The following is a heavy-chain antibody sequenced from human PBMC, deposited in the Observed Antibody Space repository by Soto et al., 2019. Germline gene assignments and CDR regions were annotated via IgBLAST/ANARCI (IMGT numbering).Heavy chain of an antibody. Sequence: ASVKVSCKASGGTFSSYAISWVRQAPGQGLEWMGGIIPIFGTANYAQKFQGRVTITADESTSTAYMELSSLRSEDTAVYYCASRSPIAVGSLLDHWGQGTLVTVSS. V-gene: IGHV1-69*13. CDR3: ASRSPIAVGSLLDH. J-gene: IGHJ4*02. D-gene: IGHD6-19*01. CDR2: IIPIFGTA. CDR1: GGTFSSYA.